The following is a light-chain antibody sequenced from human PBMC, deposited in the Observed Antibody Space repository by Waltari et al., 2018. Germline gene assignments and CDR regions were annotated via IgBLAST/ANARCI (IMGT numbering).Light chain of an antibody. CDR3: ILYMGSSSWV. Sequence: QPLATRAPSSSVSPGGTVTLTSAFSPTSLSKTTYPSWYQQRPGQAPRLLIYKVNNRSSGVPDRFSGSILGNKAALTITGAQAEDESTYYCILYMGSSSWVFGGGTKLTVL. CDR2: KVN. J-gene: IGLJ3*02. V-gene: IGLV8-61*01. CDR1: PTSLSKTTY.